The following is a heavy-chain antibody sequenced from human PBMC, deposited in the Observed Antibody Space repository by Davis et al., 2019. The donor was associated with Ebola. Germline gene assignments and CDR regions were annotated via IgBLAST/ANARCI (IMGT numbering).Heavy chain of an antibody. CDR3: ARQGYSSGWYNDY. D-gene: IGHD6-19*01. V-gene: IGHV4-59*08. Sequence: SETLSLTCTVSGGSISSYYWGWIRQPPGKGLEWIGSIYYSGSTNYNPSLKSRVTISVDTSKNQFSLKLSSVTAADTAVYYCARQGYSSGWYNDYWGQGTLVTVSS. CDR2: IYYSGST. CDR1: GGSISSYY. J-gene: IGHJ4*02.